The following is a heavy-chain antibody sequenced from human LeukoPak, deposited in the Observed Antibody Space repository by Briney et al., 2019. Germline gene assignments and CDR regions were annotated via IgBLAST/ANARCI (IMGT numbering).Heavy chain of an antibody. Sequence: PGGSLRLSCAASGFIFSSTWMSWVRQAPGRGLEWVGRIKSKTDGGTTDYAAPVKGRFIISRDDSKNTLYLQMNSLRAGDTAVYYCARDLRAYGMDIWGQGTTVTVSS. CDR2: IKSKTDGGTT. CDR3: ARDLRAYGMDI. CDR1: GFIFSSTW. D-gene: IGHD4-17*01. J-gene: IGHJ6*02. V-gene: IGHV3-15*01.